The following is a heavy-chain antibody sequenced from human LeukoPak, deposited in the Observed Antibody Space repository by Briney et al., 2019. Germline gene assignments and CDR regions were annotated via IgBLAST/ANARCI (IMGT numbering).Heavy chain of an antibody. V-gene: IGHV1-46*01. D-gene: IGHD3-10*01. J-gene: IGHJ5*02. CDR3: ARGRRYYGSGSYNWFDP. CDR2: INPSGGST. CDR1: GYTFTGYY. Sequence: ASVKVSCKASGYTFTGYYMHWVRQAPGQGLEWMGIINPSGGSTSYAQKFQGRVTMTRDMSTSTAYMELSSLRSEDTAVYYCARGRRYYGSGSYNWFDPWGQGTLVTVSS.